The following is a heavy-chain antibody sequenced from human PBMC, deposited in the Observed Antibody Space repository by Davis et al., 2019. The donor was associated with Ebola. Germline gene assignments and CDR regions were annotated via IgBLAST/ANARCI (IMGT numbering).Heavy chain of an antibody. CDR1: GFTFSSYW. Sequence: GESLKISCAASGFTFSSYWMSWVRQAPGKGLEWVANIKQDGSEKYYVDSVKGRFTISRDNAKNSLYLQMNSLRAEDTAVYYCARVMVDTAMVTPLDYYYYYGMDVWGQGTTVTVSS. CDR2: IKQDGSEK. V-gene: IGHV3-7*01. CDR3: ARVMVDTAMVTPLDYYYYYGMDV. J-gene: IGHJ6*02. D-gene: IGHD5-18*01.